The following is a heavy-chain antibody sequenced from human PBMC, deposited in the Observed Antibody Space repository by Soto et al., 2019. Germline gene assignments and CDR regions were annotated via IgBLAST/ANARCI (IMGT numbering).Heavy chain of an antibody. CDR3: AKRATTVPTPGNYFDC. V-gene: IGHV3-23*01. CDR1: GFSFSDYS. Sequence: EVQLLESGGGLVQPGGSLRLSCAASGFSFSDYSMTWVRQAPGRGLEWVLTLTSRGTTFYADSVKGRFTISRDNSKNTLSLQMHSLRTEDTALYYWAKRATTVPTPGNYFDCWGQGTLVTVSS. D-gene: IGHD2-15*01. CDR2: LTSRGTT. J-gene: IGHJ4*02.